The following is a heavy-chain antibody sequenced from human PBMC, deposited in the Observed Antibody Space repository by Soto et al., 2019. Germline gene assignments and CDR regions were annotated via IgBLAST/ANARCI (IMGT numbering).Heavy chain of an antibody. Sequence: EVQLLESGGGLVQPGGSLRLSCAASGFTFSSYAMSWVRQAPGKGLEWVSAISGSGGSTYYADSVKGRFTISRDNSKNPLDLQMNSRRAEDTAVDYCSGPPPNLRFWTSIWGQGTLVTVSS. D-gene: IGHD3-3*01. V-gene: IGHV3-23*01. CDR3: SGPPPNLRFWTSI. CDR2: ISGSGGST. J-gene: IGHJ4*02. CDR1: GFTFSSYA.